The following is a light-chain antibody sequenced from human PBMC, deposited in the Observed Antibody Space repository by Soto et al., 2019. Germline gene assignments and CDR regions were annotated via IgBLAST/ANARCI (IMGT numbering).Light chain of an antibody. CDR2: GAS. V-gene: IGKV3D-20*02. CDR3: QQRSNWPSIT. J-gene: IGKJ5*01. CDR1: QSVSSSY. Sequence: EIVLTQSPGTLSLSPGERATLSCRASQSVSSSYLAWYQQKPGQAPGLLIYGASSRATGIPDRFSGSGSGTNFTLTISSLEPEDFAVYYCQQRSNWPSITFGQGTRLEIK.